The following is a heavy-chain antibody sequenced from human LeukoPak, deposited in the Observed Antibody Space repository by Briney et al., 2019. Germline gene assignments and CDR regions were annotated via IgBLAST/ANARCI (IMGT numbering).Heavy chain of an antibody. Sequence: PSETLSPTCSVSGDSMSTNNYHWGWIRQPPGKGLEWIGSISYRGTTYYNPSLKSRVTISVDTSENLFSLKVNYVTAADTAVYYCARRAAVGKNWFDPWGQGTLVTVSS. CDR1: GDSMSTNNYH. J-gene: IGHJ5*02. CDR3: ARRAAVGKNWFDP. D-gene: IGHD6-13*01. V-gene: IGHV4-39*01. CDR2: ISYRGTT.